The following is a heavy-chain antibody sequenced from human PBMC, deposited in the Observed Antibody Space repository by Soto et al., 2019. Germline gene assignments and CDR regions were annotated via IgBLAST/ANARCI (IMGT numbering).Heavy chain of an antibody. V-gene: IGHV3-15*01. J-gene: IGHJ6*02. CDR1: GFTFSNAW. CDR3: TTHYDFWSGYNTFYYYYGMDV. CDR2: IKSKTDGGTT. D-gene: IGHD3-3*01. Sequence: GGSLRLSCAASGFTFSNAWMSWVRQAPGKGLEWVGRIKSKTDGGTTDYAAPVKGRFTISRDDSKNTLYLQMNSLKTEDTAVYYCTTHYDFWSGYNTFYYYYGMDVWGQGTTVTVSS.